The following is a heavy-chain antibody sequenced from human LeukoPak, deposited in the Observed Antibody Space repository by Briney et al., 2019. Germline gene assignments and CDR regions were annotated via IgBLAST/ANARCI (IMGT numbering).Heavy chain of an antibody. D-gene: IGHD3-3*01. Sequence: GGSLRLSCAASGFTFSSYWMSWVRQAPGKGLEWVANIRQDGSEKYYVDSVKGRFTTSRDNAKNSLYLQMNSLRAEDTAVYYCARERYYDFWSGYSTEFDYWGQGTLVTVSS. CDR3: ARERYYDFWSGYSTEFDY. J-gene: IGHJ4*02. CDR1: GFTFSSYW. CDR2: IRQDGSEK. V-gene: IGHV3-7*01.